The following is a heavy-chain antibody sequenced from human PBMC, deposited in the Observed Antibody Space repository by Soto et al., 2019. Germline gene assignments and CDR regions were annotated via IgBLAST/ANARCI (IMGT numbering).Heavy chain of an antibody. CDR3: ARHGSVTVNSYYYYGMDV. D-gene: IGHD4-17*01. CDR2: IDPSDSYT. CDR1: GYSFTSYW. J-gene: IGHJ6*02. V-gene: IGHV5-10-1*01. Sequence: PGESLKISCKGSGYSFTSYWISWVRQMPGKGLEWMGRIDPSDSYTNYSPSFQGHATISADKSTSTAYLQWSSLKASDTAMYYCARHGSVTVNSYYYYGMDVWAQGTRVTFSS.